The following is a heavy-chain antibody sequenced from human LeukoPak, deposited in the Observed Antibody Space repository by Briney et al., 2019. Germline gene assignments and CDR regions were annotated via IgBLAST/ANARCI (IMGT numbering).Heavy chain of an antibody. D-gene: IGHD3-10*01. V-gene: IGHV1-8*03. CDR2: MNPNSGNT. CDR1: GYTFTSYD. Sequence: ASVKVSCKAAGYTFTSYDINWVRQATGQGLEWMGWMNPNSGNTSYAQKFQGKVTITRNTSISTAYMELSSLRSEDTAVYYCARDSTMVRGVISYYFDYGGQRTRVTVSS. J-gene: IGHJ4*02. CDR3: ARDSTMVRGVISYYFDY.